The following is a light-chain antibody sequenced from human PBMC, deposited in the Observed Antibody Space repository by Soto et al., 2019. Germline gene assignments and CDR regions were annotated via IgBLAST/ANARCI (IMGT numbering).Light chain of an antibody. J-gene: IGKJ4*01. CDR1: QSVSSSY. V-gene: IGKV3-20*01. Sequence: EIVLTQSPGTLSLSPGERATLSCRASQSVSSSYLAWYQQKPGQAPRLLIYGASSRATGIPDRFSGSGSGTDFTLXISRXEPEDFAVYYCQQYGSSPFGGGTKVEIK. CDR3: QQYGSSP. CDR2: GAS.